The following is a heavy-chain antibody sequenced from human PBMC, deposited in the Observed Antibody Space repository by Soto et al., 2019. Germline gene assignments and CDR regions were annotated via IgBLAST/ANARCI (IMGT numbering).Heavy chain of an antibody. J-gene: IGHJ4*02. CDR1: GFTFSSYS. Sequence: EVQLVESGGGLVQPGGSLRLSCAASGFTFSSYSMNWVRQAPGKGLEWVSYISSSRSTIYYADSVKGRFTISRDNAKNSLYLQMNSLRDEDTAVYYGASRITMVRGVIMYWGQGTLVTVSS. CDR3: ASRITMVRGVIMY. D-gene: IGHD3-10*01. CDR2: ISSSRSTI. V-gene: IGHV3-48*02.